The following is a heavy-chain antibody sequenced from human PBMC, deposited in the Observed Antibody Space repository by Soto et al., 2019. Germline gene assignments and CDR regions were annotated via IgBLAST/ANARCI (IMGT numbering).Heavy chain of an antibody. D-gene: IGHD3-10*01. V-gene: IGHV3-23*01. J-gene: IGHJ4*02. CDR3: AFNSGSGSYYFDY. CDR1: GFTFSSYA. Sequence: EVQLLESGGGLVQPGGSLRLSCAASGFTFSSYAMWWVRQAPGKGLECVSASSGGGETTYYADSVKGRITISRDKSKNTLYLQMNSLRAEDTAVYYCAFNSGSGSYYFDYWGQGTLVTVSS. CDR2: SSGGGETT.